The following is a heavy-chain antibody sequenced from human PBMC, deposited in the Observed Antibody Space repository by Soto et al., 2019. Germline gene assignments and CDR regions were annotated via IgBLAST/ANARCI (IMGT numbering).Heavy chain of an antibody. CDR1: GLTFGSYA. V-gene: IGHV3-23*01. CDR2: ISGSGANT. D-gene: IGHD1-20*01. CDR3: AKDARYYWKIAF. J-gene: IGHJ4*02. Sequence: DVHLLESGGGLVQPGGSLRLSCGVSGLTFGSYAMTWVRQAPGKGLEWVSGISGSGANTYYADSVKGRFNISRDNSKNTQYMQMNSLRDEHTDIYYCAKDARYYWKIAFGGQGTLVTVSS.